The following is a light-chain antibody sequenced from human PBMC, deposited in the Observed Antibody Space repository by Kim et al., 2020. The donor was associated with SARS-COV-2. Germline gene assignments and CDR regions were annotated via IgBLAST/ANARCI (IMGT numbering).Light chain of an antibody. Sequence: AVSLTCTLSSGHSTYAIAWYQQQPDKSPRYLMKVYSDGRHVKGDGIPDRLSGSSSGPQRYLTISSLQSEDEADYYCQTWGSGTVVFGGGTKVTVL. CDR2: VYSDGRH. CDR1: SGHSTYA. CDR3: QTWGSGTVV. V-gene: IGLV4-69*01. J-gene: IGLJ2*01.